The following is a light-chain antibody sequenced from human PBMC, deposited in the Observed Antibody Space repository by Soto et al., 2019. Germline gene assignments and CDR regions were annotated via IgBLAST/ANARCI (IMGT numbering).Light chain of an antibody. Sequence: DIQMTQSPSSLAASVGDRVTITCRASQNIRTYLNWYQQKPGKAPKLLVYAASRLQSGVPSRFSGTGSGTDFTLTISSLQPEDFATYYCQQSFRTPFTFGPGNKLDIK. CDR3: QQSFRTPFT. V-gene: IGKV1-39*01. J-gene: IGKJ3*01. CDR2: AAS. CDR1: QNIRTY.